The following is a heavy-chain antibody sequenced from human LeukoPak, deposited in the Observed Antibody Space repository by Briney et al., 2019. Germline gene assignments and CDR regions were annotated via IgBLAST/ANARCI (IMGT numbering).Heavy chain of an antibody. CDR2: ISHIGIT. CDR1: GGSLSGYY. CDR3: VRRGEGDTPQSQPIVDY. D-gene: IGHD1-14*01. Sequence: SETLSLTCAVNGGSLSGYYWTWMRQAPGKGLEWIGEISHIGITKYTPSLKSRVTISLDASKNQFSLSLSSVTAADTAVYYCVRRGEGDTPQSQPIVDYWGQGTLVTASS. J-gene: IGHJ4*02. V-gene: IGHV4-34*01.